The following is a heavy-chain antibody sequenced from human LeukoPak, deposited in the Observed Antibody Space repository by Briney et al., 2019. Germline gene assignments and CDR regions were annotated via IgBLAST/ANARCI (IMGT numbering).Heavy chain of an antibody. Sequence: SETLSLTCTVSGGSISSSNFYWGWIRQPPGKGLEWIGSIYYSGSTYYNPSLKSRVTISVDTSKNQFSLKLSSVTAADTAVYYCARHRNGYCSSTSCYRHDAFDIWGQGTMVTVSS. CDR2: IYYSGST. CDR1: GGSISSSNFY. V-gene: IGHV4-39*01. CDR3: ARHRNGYCSSTSCYRHDAFDI. D-gene: IGHD2-2*01. J-gene: IGHJ3*02.